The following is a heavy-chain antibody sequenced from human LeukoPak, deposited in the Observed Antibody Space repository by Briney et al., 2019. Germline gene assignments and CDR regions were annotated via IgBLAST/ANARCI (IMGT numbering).Heavy chain of an antibody. CDR1: GYTFTIYY. J-gene: IGHJ4*02. CDR3: ARGSIVVVPAALEDFDY. CDR2: INPNSGGT. D-gene: IGHD2-2*01. V-gene: IGHV1-2*06. Sequence: ASVNVSCTASGYTFTIYYMHWVRQAPGQGLEWMGRINPNSGGTNYAQKFQGRVTMTRDTSISTAYMELSRLRSDDTAVYYCARGSIVVVPAALEDFDYWGQGTLVTVSS.